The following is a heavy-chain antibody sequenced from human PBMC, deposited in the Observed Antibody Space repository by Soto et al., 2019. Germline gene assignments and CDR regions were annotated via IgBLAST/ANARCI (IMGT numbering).Heavy chain of an antibody. CDR2: ISYDGSNK. D-gene: IGHD6-19*01. Sequence: QVQLVESGGGVVQPGRSLRLSCAASGFTFSTYGMHWVRQAPGKGLEWVAVISYDGSNKYYADSVKGRFTISRDNSKNMLYLQMNSLRAEDTAVYYCAKQMLGGSVWYAIDYWGQGTLVTVSS. CDR3: AKQMLGGSVWYAIDY. V-gene: IGHV3-30*18. CDR1: GFTFSTYG. J-gene: IGHJ4*02.